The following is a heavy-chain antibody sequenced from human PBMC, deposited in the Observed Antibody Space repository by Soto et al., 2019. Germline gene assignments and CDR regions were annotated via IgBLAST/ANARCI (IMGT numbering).Heavy chain of an antibody. D-gene: IGHD6-13*01. CDR1: GGSISSYS. Sequence: SETLSLTCTVSGGSISSYSWTWIRQPPGKGLEWIGYISYSGSTNYNPSLKSRVTISLDTSKNHFSLKLTSVTAADTAIYYCARGGSTWYGDNWLDPWGPGTLVTVSS. J-gene: IGHJ5*02. V-gene: IGHV4-59*01. CDR3: ARGGSTWYGDNWLDP. CDR2: ISYSGST.